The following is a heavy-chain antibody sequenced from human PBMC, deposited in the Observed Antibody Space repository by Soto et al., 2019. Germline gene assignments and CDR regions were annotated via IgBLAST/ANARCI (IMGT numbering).Heavy chain of an antibody. CDR1: GFIFSDYT. D-gene: IGHD6-13*01. CDR3: ARDHGGSTWFVGVYYFFGMDA. Sequence: EVQLVESGGDLVQPGGTMSLSGAASGFIFSDYTMTWVRQAPGRGLELVSQISTSGDAIFYAESVKGRFTVSRDNAKNSLYLQMNSLRDDDTAVYFCARDHGGSTWFVGVYYFFGMDAWGQGTAVTVSS. V-gene: IGHV3-48*02. CDR2: ISTSGDAI. J-gene: IGHJ6*02.